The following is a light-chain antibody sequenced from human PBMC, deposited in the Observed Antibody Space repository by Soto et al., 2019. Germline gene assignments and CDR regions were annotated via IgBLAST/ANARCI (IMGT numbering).Light chain of an antibody. V-gene: IGKV3-15*01. J-gene: IGKJ1*01. CDR3: QHYNNWPPWT. Sequence: EIVLTQSPATLSLSPGERATFSCRASQSVSSNLAWYQQKPGQAPRLLIYGASIRATGIPARFSGSVSGTEFTLTISTLQSEDFAIYYCQHYNNWPPWTFGQGTKVDIK. CDR2: GAS. CDR1: QSVSSN.